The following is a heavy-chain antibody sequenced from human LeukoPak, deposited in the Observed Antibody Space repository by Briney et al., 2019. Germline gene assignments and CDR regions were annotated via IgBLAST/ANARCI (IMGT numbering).Heavy chain of an antibody. J-gene: IGHJ4*02. CDR2: IYPGDSDT. CDR3: ARTEDRRYGSGSYYFY. D-gene: IGHD3-10*01. Sequence: GESLKISCKGSGYSFTSYWIGWVRQMPGKGLEWMGIIYPGDSDTRYSPSFQGQVTISADKSISTAYLQWSSLKASDTAMYYCARTEDRRYGSGSYYFYWGQGTLVTVSS. V-gene: IGHV5-51*01. CDR1: GYSFTSYW.